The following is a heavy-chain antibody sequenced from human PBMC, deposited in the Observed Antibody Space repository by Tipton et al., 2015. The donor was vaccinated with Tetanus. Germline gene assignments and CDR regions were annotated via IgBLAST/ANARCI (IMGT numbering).Heavy chain of an antibody. J-gene: IGHJ4*02. CDR2: TYPCDSDT. Sequence: VQLVQSGAEVKKHGESLKISCKGSGYSFTSYWIGWGRPMPGKSLEWMGITYPCDSDTKYSPSFQGQVTISGDKSISTAYLQWSSLNASDTARYYCARAARVGYKHYDYTDYWGQGTLVTVAS. CDR1: GYSFTSYW. D-gene: IGHD5-24*01. CDR3: ARAARVGYKHYDYTDY. V-gene: IGHV5-51*01.